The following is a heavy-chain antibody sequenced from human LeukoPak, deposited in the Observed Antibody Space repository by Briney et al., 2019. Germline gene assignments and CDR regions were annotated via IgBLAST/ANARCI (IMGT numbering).Heavy chain of an antibody. V-gene: IGHV3-21*01. CDR1: GFSFSRYA. D-gene: IGHD4-23*01. Sequence: GGSLRLSCAASGFSFSRYAINWVRQAPGKGLEWVSTIGSTGNYKFYADSVKGRFTISRDNAKNSVSLQMDSLNVEDTAVYYCARDRYGGGFGSWGQGTLVTVYS. CDR3: ARDRYGGGFGS. J-gene: IGHJ4*02. CDR2: IGSTGNYK.